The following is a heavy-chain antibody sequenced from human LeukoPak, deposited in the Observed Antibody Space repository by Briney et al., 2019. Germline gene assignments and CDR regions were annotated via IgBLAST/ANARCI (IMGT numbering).Heavy chain of an antibody. CDR2: IYYIRNT. CDR3: ARTQSQSGSYRYYFAY. Sequence: PSETLSLTCTVSGGSVGSGGYYWSWIRQPPGGGLEWIGDIYYIRNTNYNPSLKSRVTMSLDPSKNLFSLKLNSVTPADTAVYYCARTQSQSGSYRYYFAYWGQGTLVTVSS. V-gene: IGHV4-61*08. D-gene: IGHD1-26*01. CDR1: GGSVGSGGYY. J-gene: IGHJ4*02.